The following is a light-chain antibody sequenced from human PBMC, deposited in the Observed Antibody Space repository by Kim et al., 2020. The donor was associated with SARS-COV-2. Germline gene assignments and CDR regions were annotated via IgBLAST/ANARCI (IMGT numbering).Light chain of an antibody. J-gene: IGLJ3*02. CDR1: SSDVSGYNY. CDR3: SSYTSSSTRV. V-gene: IGLV2-14*03. CDR2: DVS. Sequence: GQSITISCTGTSSDVSGYNYVSWYQQHPGKAPKLMIYDVSNRPSGVSNRFSGSKSGNTASLIISGLQAEDEADYYCSSYTSSSTRVFGGGTQLTVL.